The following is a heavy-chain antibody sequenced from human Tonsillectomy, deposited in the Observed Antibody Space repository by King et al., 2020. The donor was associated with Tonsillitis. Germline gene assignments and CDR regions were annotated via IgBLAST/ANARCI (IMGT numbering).Heavy chain of an antibody. V-gene: IGHV3-30*18. D-gene: IGHD6-13*01. CDR3: AKDPRGLAAAGTDY. Sequence: VQLVESGGGVVQPGRSLRLSCAVSGFTFSSYGMHWVRQAPGKGLEWVAVISYDGSKKYYVDSVKGRFTISRDNSKNTLYLQMNSLRAEDTAVYYCAKDPRGLAAAGTDYWGQGTLVTVSS. CDR1: GFTFSSYG. CDR2: ISYDGSKK. J-gene: IGHJ4*02.